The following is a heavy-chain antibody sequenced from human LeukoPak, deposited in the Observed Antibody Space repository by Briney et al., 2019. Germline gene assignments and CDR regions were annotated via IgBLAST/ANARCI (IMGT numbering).Heavy chain of an antibody. CDR2: IIPILCIA. Sequence: GSSVKVACKASGGTFSSYTISWVRQAPGQGREWMGRIIPILCIANYAQKFQGRVTITEDKSTSTAYMELSRLRSEETAVYYCARDCSSTSCYNGGYWGQGTLVTVSS. CDR1: GGTFSSYT. J-gene: IGHJ4*02. V-gene: IGHV1-69*04. D-gene: IGHD2-2*02. CDR3: ARDCSSTSCYNGGY.